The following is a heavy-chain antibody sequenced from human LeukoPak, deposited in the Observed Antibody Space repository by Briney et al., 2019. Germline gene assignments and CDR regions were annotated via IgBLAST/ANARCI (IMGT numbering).Heavy chain of an antibody. D-gene: IGHD2/OR15-2a*01. V-gene: IGHV3-74*01. J-gene: IGHJ4*02. Sequence: GGSLRLSCAASGNYWMHWVRQVPGKGLVWVSHINSDGSWTSYADSVKGRFTISKDNAKNTVYLQMNSLRAEDTAVYYCVSFFETYWGRGTLVTVSS. CDR1: GNYW. CDR3: VSFFETY. CDR2: INSDGSWT.